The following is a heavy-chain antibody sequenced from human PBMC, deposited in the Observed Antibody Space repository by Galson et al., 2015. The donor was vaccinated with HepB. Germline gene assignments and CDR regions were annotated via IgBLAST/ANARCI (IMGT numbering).Heavy chain of an antibody. V-gene: IGHV3-64D*06. J-gene: IGHJ4*02. Sequence: SLRLSCAASGFTFSSYAMHWVRQAPGKGLEYVSAISSNGGSTYYADSVKGRFTISRDNSKNTLYLQMSSLRAEDTAVYYCVKVGYDMGGGYDYWGQGTLVTVSS. CDR3: VKVGYDMGGGYDY. D-gene: IGHD3-22*01. CDR1: GFTFSSYA. CDR2: ISSNGGST.